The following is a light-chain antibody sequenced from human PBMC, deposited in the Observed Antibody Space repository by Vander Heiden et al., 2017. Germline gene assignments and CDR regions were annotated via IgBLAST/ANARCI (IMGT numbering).Light chain of an antibody. Sequence: SYVLTQSPSVSVAPGQTARITCGGDNIGSKSVHWYRQKPGQAPILVLYDDNDRPSGIPERFSGSNSGNTATLTISRVGAGDEADYYCQVWDSNNDHVVFGGGTKLTGL. J-gene: IGLJ2*01. CDR2: DDN. CDR3: QVWDSNNDHVV. V-gene: IGLV3-21*02. CDR1: NIGSKS.